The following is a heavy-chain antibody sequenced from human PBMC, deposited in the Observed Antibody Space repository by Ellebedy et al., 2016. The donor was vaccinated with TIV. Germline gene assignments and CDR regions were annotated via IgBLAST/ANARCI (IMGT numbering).Heavy chain of an antibody. V-gene: IGHV3-33*01. J-gene: IGHJ3*02. CDR3: ARQTVATSVNDAFDI. CDR2: IWYDGFNK. D-gene: IGHD4-17*01. Sequence: GESLKISCAASGFSFSSYGMHWVRQAPGKGLEWVAVIWYDGFNKDYADSVKGRFTISRDNSKNTLNLEMNSLRAEDTAVYYCARQTVATSVNDAFDIWGLGTVVTVSS. CDR1: GFSFSSYG.